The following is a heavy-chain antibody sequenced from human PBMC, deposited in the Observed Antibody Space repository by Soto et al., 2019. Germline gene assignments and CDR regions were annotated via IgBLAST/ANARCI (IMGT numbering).Heavy chain of an antibody. CDR1: GYTFITYD. CDR3: ARRKEPSGNQYFDS. CDR2: MNPYNVNA. Sequence: GASVNVSFKASGYTFITYDIHSLRHATGQCLEWMGWMNPYNVNAGYAQKFRGRVTMTRNTSISTAYMELSSLRSEDTAVYFCARRKEPSGNQYFDSCGQGTLV. D-gene: IGHD2-2*01. V-gene: IGHV1-8*01. J-gene: IGHJ4*02.